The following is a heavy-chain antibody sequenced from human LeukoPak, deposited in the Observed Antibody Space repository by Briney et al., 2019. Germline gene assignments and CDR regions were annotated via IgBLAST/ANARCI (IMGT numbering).Heavy chain of an antibody. J-gene: IGHJ3*02. CDR3: AREAYSAYAFDI. D-gene: IGHD1-26*01. CDR2: INPNSGGT. CDR1: GGTFSSYA. V-gene: IGHV1-2*02. Sequence: ASAKVSCKASGGTFSSYAISWVRQAPGQGLEWMGWINPNSGGTNYAQKFQGRVTMTRDTSISTAYMELSRLRSDDTAVYYCAREAYSAYAFDIWGQGTMVTVSS.